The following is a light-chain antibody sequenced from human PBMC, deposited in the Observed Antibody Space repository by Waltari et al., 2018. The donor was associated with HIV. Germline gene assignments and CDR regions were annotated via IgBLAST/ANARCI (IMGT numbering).Light chain of an antibody. J-gene: IGLJ1*01. CDR2: HVS. CDR1: SSDVGGYND. CDR3: SSYTSDSTYV. Sequence: QSALTQPASVSGSPGQSITLSCTGTSSDVGGYNDVSWYQQHPGKAPKLMIFHVSNRPSGVSTRFSGSKSGNTASLTISALQAEDEADYYCSSYTSDSTYVFGTGTQVTLL. V-gene: IGLV2-14*03.